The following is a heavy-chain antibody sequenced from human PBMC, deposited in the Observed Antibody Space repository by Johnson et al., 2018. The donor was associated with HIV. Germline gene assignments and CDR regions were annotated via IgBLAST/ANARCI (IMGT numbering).Heavy chain of an antibody. Sequence: QVQLVESGGGVVQPGRSLRLSCAASGFTFSSYAMHWVRQAPGKGLEWVAVIWYDGSNKYYADSVKGRFTISRDNSKNTLYLQMNSLRAEDTAAYYCAKDQEYGGNSGRFDIWGQGTMVTVSS. D-gene: IGHD4-23*01. V-gene: IGHV3-33*06. J-gene: IGHJ3*02. CDR2: IWYDGSNK. CDR3: AKDQEYGGNSGRFDI. CDR1: GFTFSSYA.